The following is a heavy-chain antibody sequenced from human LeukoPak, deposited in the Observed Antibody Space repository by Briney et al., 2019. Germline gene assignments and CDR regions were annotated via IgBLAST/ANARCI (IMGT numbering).Heavy chain of an antibody. Sequence: GGSLRLSCAASGFTFSSYGMHWVRQAPGKGLEWLAFIRYDGSNKYYADSVKGRFTISRNNSKNTLYLQIHSLTPDDSTDYFFAKDRAGYSSSWSYWFDPWGQGTLVTVSS. J-gene: IGHJ5*02. V-gene: IGHV3-30*02. CDR1: GFTFSSYG. D-gene: IGHD6-13*01. CDR2: IRYDGSNK. CDR3: AKDRAGYSSSWSYWFDP.